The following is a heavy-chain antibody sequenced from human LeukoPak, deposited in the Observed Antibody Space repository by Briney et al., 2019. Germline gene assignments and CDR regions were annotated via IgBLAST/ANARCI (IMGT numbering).Heavy chain of an antibody. J-gene: IGHJ4*02. CDR3: ARDFSAGYFYFDY. CDR2: ISSSSSYI. V-gene: IGHV3-21*01. D-gene: IGHD3-9*01. Sequence: GGSLRLSCAASGFTFSSYSMNWDRQAPGKGLEWVSSISSSSSYIYYADSVKGRFTISRDNAKNSLYLQMNSLRAEDTAVYYCARDFSAGYFYFDYWGQGTLVTVSS. CDR1: GFTFSSYS.